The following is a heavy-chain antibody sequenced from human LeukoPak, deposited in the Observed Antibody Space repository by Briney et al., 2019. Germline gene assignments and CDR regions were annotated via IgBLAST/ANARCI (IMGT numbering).Heavy chain of an antibody. V-gene: IGHV3-33*01. CDR3: ARDGGIGLDY. D-gene: IGHD3-3*01. Sequence: GGSLRLSCAASGFTFSSYGMHWVRQAPGKGLEWVAVIWYDESKKYHADSVKGRFTISRGVSKNTLYLQMNSLRAEDTAVYYCARDGGIGLDYWGQGTLVTVSS. CDR1: GFTFSSYG. CDR2: IWYDESKK. J-gene: IGHJ4*02.